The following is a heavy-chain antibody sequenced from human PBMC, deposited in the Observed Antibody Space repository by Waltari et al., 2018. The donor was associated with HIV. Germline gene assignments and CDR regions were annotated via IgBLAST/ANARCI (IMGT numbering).Heavy chain of an antibody. V-gene: IGHV1-18*01. J-gene: IGHJ4*02. Sequence: QVQLVQSGGEVKKPGASVKVSCKPSGYTLNTYAISWVRQAPGRGLEWVGWISAYSGKTNYAQKFQGRVTMTTNTSTTTAYLELRSLRSDDTAVYYCASGYTYGYEIFDYWGQGTLVTVSS. CDR2: ISAYSGKT. D-gene: IGHD5-18*01. CDR3: ASGYTYGYEIFDY. CDR1: GYTLNTYA.